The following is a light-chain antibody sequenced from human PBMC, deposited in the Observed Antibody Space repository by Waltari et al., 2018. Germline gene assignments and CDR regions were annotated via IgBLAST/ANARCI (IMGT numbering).Light chain of an antibody. Sequence: DIVLTQSPGTLSLSPGERATLSCRASQSVSSNYLAWYQQKPGQAPSLLIYDASSTATGMPDRLSGSGSGTDFTLTISRLEPEDVAVYYCQQYARSPRTFGQGTKLEIK. J-gene: IGKJ1*01. CDR3: QQYARSPRT. V-gene: IGKV3-20*01. CDR1: QSVSSNY. CDR2: DAS.